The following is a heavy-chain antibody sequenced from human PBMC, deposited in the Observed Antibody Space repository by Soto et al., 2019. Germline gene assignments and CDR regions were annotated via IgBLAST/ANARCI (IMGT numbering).Heavy chain of an antibody. Sequence: GGSLRLSCAASGFTFSNAWMSWVRQAPGKGLEWVGRIKSKTDGGTTDYAAPVKGRFTISRDDSKNTLYLQMNSLKTEDTAVYYCISRDYYYYMDVWGKGTTVTVSS. J-gene: IGHJ6*03. CDR2: IKSKTDGGTT. CDR1: GFTFSNAW. CDR3: ISRDYYYYMDV. V-gene: IGHV3-15*01.